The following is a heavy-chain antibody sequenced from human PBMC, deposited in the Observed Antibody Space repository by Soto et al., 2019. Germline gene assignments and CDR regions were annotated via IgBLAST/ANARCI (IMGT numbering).Heavy chain of an antibody. CDR2: ISSSSTNI. J-gene: IGHJ6*03. CDR3: ARDLSWGSKWYYYMDV. Sequence: EVQLVEAGGGLVQPGGSLRLSCAASGFTISGNAMNWVRQAPGRGLEWVSYISSSSTNIHYADSVMGRFTISRDNAKNSLYLQMNSLRDEDTAVYRCARDLSWGSKWYYYMDVWGKGTTVTVSS. CDR1: GFTISGNA. D-gene: IGHD3-16*01. V-gene: IGHV3-48*02.